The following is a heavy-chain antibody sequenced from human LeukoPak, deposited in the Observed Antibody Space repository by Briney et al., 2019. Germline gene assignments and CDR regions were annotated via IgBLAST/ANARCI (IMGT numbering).Heavy chain of an antibody. V-gene: IGHV1-69*04. CDR2: IIPILGIA. J-gene: IGHJ6*02. Sequence: VASVKVSCKASGGTFSSYAISWVRQAPGQGLEWMGRIIPILGIANYAQKFQGRVTITADKSTSTAYMELSGLRSEDTAVYYCARDRSRHCSSTSCYGFYYYGMDVWGQGTTVTVSS. D-gene: IGHD2-2*01. CDR1: GGTFSSYA. CDR3: ARDRSRHCSSTSCYGFYYYGMDV.